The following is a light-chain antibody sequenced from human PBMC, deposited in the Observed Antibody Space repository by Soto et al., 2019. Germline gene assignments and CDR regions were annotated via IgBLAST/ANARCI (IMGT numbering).Light chain of an antibody. CDR3: CSYADTYVV. CDR1: SSDVGSYNY. CDR2: DSGVC. Sequence: QSALTQPRSVSGSPGQSVTISCTRASSDVGSYNYISWYQQLPGKAPKIIMYDSGVCQRPSGVPDRFSGSKSGNTASLTISGLQAEDEADYYCCSYADTYVVFGGGTQLTVL. V-gene: IGLV2-11*01. J-gene: IGLJ2*01.